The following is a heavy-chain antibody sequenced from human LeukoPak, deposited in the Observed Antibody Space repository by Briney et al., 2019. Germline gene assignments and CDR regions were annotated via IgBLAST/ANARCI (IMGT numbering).Heavy chain of an antibody. D-gene: IGHD3-10*01. Sequence: SETLSLTCTVSGGSISSSSYYWGWIRQPPGKGLEWIGSIYYSGSTYYNPSLKSRVTISVDTSKNQFSLKLSSVTAADTAVYYCARDGSGSGSYNYWGQGTLVTVSS. CDR3: ARDGSGSGSYNY. J-gene: IGHJ4*02. V-gene: IGHV4-39*07. CDR1: GGSISSSSYY. CDR2: IYYSGST.